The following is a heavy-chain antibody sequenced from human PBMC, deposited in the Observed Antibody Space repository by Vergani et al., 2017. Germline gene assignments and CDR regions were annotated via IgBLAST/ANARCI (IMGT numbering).Heavy chain of an antibody. CDR1: GGSFSGYY. J-gene: IGHJ4*02. V-gene: IGHV4-34*01. CDR3: ARGEGPYWY. CDR2: IYYSGST. D-gene: IGHD2-15*01. Sequence: QVQLQQWGAGLLKPSETLSLTCAVYGGSFSGYYWSWIRQPPGKGLEWIGYIYYSGSTNYNPSLKSRVTISGDTSKNQFSLKLSSVTAAETAVYYCARGEGPYWYWGQGTLVTVAS.